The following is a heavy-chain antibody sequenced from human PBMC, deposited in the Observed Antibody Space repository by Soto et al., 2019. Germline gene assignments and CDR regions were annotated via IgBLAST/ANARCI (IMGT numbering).Heavy chain of an antibody. CDR3: ARDSREQRAYSSCGMDV. J-gene: IGHJ6*04. V-gene: IGHV1-69*06. D-gene: IGHD1-1*01. CDR2: IIPIFGTA. Sequence: SVKVSCKASGGTFSSYAISWVRQAPGQGLEWMGGIIPIFGTANYAQKFQGRVTITADKSTSTAYMELSSLRSEDTAVYYCARDSREQRAYSSCGMDVWGKGTTVTVSS. CDR1: GGTFSSYA.